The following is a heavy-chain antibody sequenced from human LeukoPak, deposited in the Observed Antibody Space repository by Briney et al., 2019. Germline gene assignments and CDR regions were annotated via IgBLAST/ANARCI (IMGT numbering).Heavy chain of an antibody. J-gene: IGHJ4*02. Sequence: ASVKVSCKASGYTFSDYYMHWVRQAPGQGLEWMGWINPNSGGTNYAQKFQGRVTMTRDTSISTAYMELSRLRSDDTAVYYCARVALRYSSGWYYFDYWGQGTLVTVSS. CDR1: GYTFSDYY. D-gene: IGHD6-19*01. CDR2: INPNSGGT. V-gene: IGHV1-2*02. CDR3: ARVALRYSSGWYYFDY.